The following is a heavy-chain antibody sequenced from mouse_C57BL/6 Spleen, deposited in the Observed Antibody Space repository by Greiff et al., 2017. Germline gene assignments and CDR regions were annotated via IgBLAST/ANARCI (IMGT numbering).Heavy chain of an antibody. V-gene: IGHV1-19*01. CDR1: GYTFTDYY. Sequence: EVQLQQSGPELVKPGASVKMSCKASGYTFTDYYMNWVKQSHGKSLEWIGVINPYNGGTSYNQKFKGKATLTVDKSSSTAYMELNSLTSEDAAVYYCARHYGNLSYFDVWGTGTTVTVSS. J-gene: IGHJ1*03. D-gene: IGHD2-1*01. CDR3: ARHYGNLSYFDV. CDR2: INPYNGGT.